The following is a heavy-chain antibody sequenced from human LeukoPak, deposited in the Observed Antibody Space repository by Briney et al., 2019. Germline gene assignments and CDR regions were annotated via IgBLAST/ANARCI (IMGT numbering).Heavy chain of an antibody. V-gene: IGHV4-59*01. J-gene: IGHJ5*02. CDR3: ARAHSSGWPHMFDP. CDR1: GGSISTYS. CDR2: IYYSGST. Sequence: SETLSLTCTVSGGSISTYSWTWIRQPPGKGLEWIGNIYYSGSTNYNPSLKSRVTISIDTSKNQFSLTVSSVTAADTAVYYCARAHSSGWPHMFDPWGQGTLVTVPS. D-gene: IGHD6-19*01.